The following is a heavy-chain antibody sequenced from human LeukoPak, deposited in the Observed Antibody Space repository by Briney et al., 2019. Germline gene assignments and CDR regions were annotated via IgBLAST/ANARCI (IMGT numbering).Heavy chain of an antibody. D-gene: IGHD2-2*01. Sequence: GGSLRLSCAVSGFTFSSYNMNWVRQAPGKGLEWVSYISSSSRTIYHADSVKGRLTISRDNSENTLYVQMNSLRAEDTAVYYCAKGHCSSISCQNFDYWGQGTLVTVSS. CDR2: ISSSSRTI. CDR1: GFTFSSYN. CDR3: AKGHCSSISCQNFDY. V-gene: IGHV3-48*01. J-gene: IGHJ4*02.